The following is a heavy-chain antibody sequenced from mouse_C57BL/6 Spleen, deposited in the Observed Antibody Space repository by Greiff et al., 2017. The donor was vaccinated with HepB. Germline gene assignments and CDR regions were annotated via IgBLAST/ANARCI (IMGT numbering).Heavy chain of an antibody. Sequence: VQLQQSGAELVRPGTSVKVSCKASGYAFTNYLIEWVKQRPGQGLEWIGVINPGSGGTNYNGKFKGKATLTADKSSSTAYMQLSSLTSEDSAVYFCATGLDSSAYWGQGTLVTVSA. V-gene: IGHV1-54*01. CDR2: INPGSGGT. J-gene: IGHJ3*01. CDR1: GYAFTNYL. D-gene: IGHD3-2*01. CDR3: ATGLDSSAY.